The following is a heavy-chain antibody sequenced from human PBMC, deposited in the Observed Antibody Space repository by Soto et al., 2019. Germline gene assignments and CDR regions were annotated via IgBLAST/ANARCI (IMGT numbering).Heavy chain of an antibody. J-gene: IGHJ6*02. CDR1: GYTFTGYY. CDR2: IHPNSGGT. Sequence: GASVKVSCKASGYTFTGYYMHWVRQAPGQGLEWMGWIHPNSGGTNYAQKFQGWVTMTRDTSISTAYMELSRLRSDDTAVYYCARSRGVEDYSGYEPGPLAGEYYYYGMDVWGQGTTVTVSS. V-gene: IGHV1-2*04. D-gene: IGHD5-12*01. CDR3: ARSRGVEDYSGYEPGPLAGEYYYYGMDV.